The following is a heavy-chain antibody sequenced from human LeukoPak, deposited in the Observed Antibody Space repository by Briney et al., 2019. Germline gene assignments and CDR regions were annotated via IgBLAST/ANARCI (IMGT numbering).Heavy chain of an antibody. CDR1: GGSFSGYY. Sequence: ETLSLTCAVYGGSFSGYYWSWVRQAPGKGLEWVSSISSSSSYIYYADSVKGRFTISRDNAKNSLYLQMNSLRAEDTAVYYCARSTSVNYDSSGYSALDYWGQGTLVTVSS. J-gene: IGHJ4*02. V-gene: IGHV3-21*01. CDR3: ARSTSVNYDSSGYSALDY. CDR2: ISSSSSYI. D-gene: IGHD3-22*01.